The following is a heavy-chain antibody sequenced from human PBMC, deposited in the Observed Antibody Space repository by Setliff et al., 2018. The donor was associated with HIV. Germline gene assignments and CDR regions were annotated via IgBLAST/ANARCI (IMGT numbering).Heavy chain of an antibody. CDR3: ARDRSNWNYGKNYMDV. D-gene: IGHD1-7*01. CDR1: GESVSGYY. V-gene: IGHV4-34*01. Sequence: SETLSLTCAVFGESVSGYYWSWIRQPPGKGLEWIGEINHTGSTNYNPSLKSRATISVDTSKNQFSLKLSSVTAADTAVYYCARDRSNWNYGKNYMDVWGKGTTVTVSS. J-gene: IGHJ6*03. CDR2: INHTGST.